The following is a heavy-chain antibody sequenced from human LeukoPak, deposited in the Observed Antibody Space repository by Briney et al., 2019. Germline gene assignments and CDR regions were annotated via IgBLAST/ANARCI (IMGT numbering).Heavy chain of an antibody. D-gene: IGHD2-15*01. Sequence: SQTLSLTCAISGDSFSTNSVAWNWIRQSPSRGLEWLGRTYYRSKWNNDYAVSVKSRITINPDTSKNQFSLQLNSLSPDDTALYYCARGRYSGFDLWGQGTMVTVSS. CDR3: ARGRYSGFDL. J-gene: IGHJ3*01. CDR2: TYYRSKWNN. V-gene: IGHV6-1*01. CDR1: GDSFSTNSVA.